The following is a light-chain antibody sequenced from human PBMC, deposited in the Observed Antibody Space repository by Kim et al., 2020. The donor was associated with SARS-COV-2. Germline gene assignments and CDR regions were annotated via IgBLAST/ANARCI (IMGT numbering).Light chain of an antibody. V-gene: IGLV3-21*04. CDR1: NIGSES. Sequence: SYELTQPPSVSVAPGETARITCGGNNIGSESVHWYQQKPGQAPVVVIYYESDRLSGISERFSGSNSGNTATLTISRVEAGDEADYFCQVWDATTNHPVFGGGTKLTVL. CDR2: YES. CDR3: QVWDATTNHPV. J-gene: IGLJ2*01.